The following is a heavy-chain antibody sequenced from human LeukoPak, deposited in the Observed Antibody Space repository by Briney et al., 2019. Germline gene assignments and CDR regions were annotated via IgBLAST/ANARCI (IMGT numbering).Heavy chain of an antibody. J-gene: IGHJ4*02. CDR3: AKDRGSSGWYEDFDY. Sequence: GGSLRLSCAASGFTFNSYALSWVRQAPGKGLEWVSAISGNDDNKYYADSVKGRFTISRDISKNTLYLQMNSLRVEDTAVYYCAKDRGSSGWYEDFDYWGQGTLVTVSS. D-gene: IGHD6-19*01. CDR1: GFTFNSYA. CDR2: ISGNDDNK. V-gene: IGHV3-23*01.